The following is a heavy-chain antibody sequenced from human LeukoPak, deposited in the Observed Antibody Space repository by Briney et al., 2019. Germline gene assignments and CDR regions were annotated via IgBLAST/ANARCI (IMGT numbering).Heavy chain of an antibody. D-gene: IGHD5-18*01. J-gene: IGHJ4*02. V-gene: IGHV3-15*01. CDR2: IKSKTDGGTT. CDR3: AREYTAMVLHGYFDY. Sequence: GGSLRLSCAASGFTFSNAWMSWVRQAPGKGLEWVGRIKSKTDGGTTDYAAPVKGRFTIPRDDSKNTLYLQMNSLRVEDTAVYYCAREYTAMVLHGYFDYWGQGTLVTVSS. CDR1: GFTFSNAW.